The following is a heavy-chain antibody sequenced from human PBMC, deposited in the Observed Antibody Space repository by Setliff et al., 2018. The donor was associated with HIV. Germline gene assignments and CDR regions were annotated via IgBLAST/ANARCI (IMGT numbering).Heavy chain of an antibody. CDR3: ARGGVTAVWDLTY. CDR1: GASFTGHY. V-gene: IGHV4-59*11. J-gene: IGHJ4*02. CDR2: LFHTGDT. Sequence: KPSETLSLTCIVSGASFTGHYWSWIRQPPGKGLEWIGYLFHTGDTDYNPSLESRVTISVDRSKNQFSLQLTSVTAADTAVYYCARGGVTAVWDLTYWGQGILVTVSS. D-gene: IGHD2-21*02.